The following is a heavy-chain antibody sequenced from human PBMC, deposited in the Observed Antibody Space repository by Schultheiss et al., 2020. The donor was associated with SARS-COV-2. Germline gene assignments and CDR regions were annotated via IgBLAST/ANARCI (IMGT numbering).Heavy chain of an antibody. CDR2: IYYSEST. CDR3: ARDRRTTNWFDP. J-gene: IGHJ5*02. CDR1: GGSISSYY. Sequence: SETLSLTCTVSGGSISSYYWGWIRQPPGKGLEWIGYIYYSESTYYNPSLKSRVTISVDTSKNQFSLKLSSVTAADTAVYYCARDRRTTNWFDPWGQGTLVTVSS. V-gene: IGHV4-59*12. D-gene: IGHD2-2*01.